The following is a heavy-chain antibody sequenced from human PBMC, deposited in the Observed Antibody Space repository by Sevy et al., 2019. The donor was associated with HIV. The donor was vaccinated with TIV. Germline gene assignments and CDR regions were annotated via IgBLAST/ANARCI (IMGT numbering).Heavy chain of an antibody. CDR1: GFTFSNYW. J-gene: IGHJ6*02. CDR2: IKRDGSEK. CDR3: ARDCSSTSCLWGMDV. D-gene: IGHD2-2*01. V-gene: IGHV3-7*03. Sequence: GGSLRLSCAASGFTFSNYWMSWVRQAPGKGLEWVANIKRDGSEKYYVASVKGRFTISRDNAKNPLYLQMNSLRAEDTAVYYCARDCSSTSCLWGMDVWGQRTTVTVSS.